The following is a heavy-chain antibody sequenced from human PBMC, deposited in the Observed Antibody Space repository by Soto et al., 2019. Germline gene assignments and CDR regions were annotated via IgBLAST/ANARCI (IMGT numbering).Heavy chain of an antibody. CDR1: GGSVSNNNW. CDR3: TQNSAYALDY. Sequence: QVQLQESGPGLVKPSGTLSLSCAVSGGSVSNNNWWSWVRQSPWNGLEWIGENHHSGGTSYNPSLESRSTLSVDKSKNELSLRLNYVSAADTAVYYCTQNSAYALDYWGLGILVTVSS. CDR2: NHHSGGT. D-gene: IGHD5-12*01. V-gene: IGHV4-4*02. J-gene: IGHJ4*02.